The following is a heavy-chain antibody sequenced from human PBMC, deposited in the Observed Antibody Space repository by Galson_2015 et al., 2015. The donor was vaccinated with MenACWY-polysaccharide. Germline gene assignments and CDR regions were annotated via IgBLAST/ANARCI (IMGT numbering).Heavy chain of an antibody. Sequence: SVKVSCKASGYTFTGYYIHWVRQAPGQGLEWMGWINPNSGGTNYAQKFQGRVTMTRDTSISTAYMELSRLRSDDTAVYYCARRVTMVRGTINWFDPWGQGTLVTVSS. CDR2: INPNSGGT. CDR1: GYTFTGYY. D-gene: IGHD3-10*01. V-gene: IGHV1-2*02. J-gene: IGHJ5*02. CDR3: ARRVTMVRGTINWFDP.